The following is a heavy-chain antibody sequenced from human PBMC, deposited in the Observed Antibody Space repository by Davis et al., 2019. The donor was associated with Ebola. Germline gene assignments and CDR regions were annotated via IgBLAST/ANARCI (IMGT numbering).Heavy chain of an antibody. V-gene: IGHV4-59*08. D-gene: IGHD3-22*01. CDR2: MYYTGTT. CDR1: GGSITSYY. J-gene: IGHJ4*02. Sequence: SETLSLTCTVSGGSITSYYWSWIRQPPGKGLEWIGHMYYTGTTNSNPSLKSRVTISVDTSKNQFSLKLSSVTAADTAVYYCARAHEYYYDSSGYYRNPRFDYWGQGTLVTVSS. CDR3: ARAHEYYYDSSGYYRNPRFDY.